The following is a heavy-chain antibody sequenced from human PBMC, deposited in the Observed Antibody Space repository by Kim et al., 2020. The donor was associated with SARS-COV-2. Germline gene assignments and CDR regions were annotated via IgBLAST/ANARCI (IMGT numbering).Heavy chain of an antibody. CDR1: GFTFSSYA. J-gene: IGHJ4*02. V-gene: IGHV3-30-3*01. D-gene: IGHD3-22*01. Sequence: GGSLRLSCAASGFTFSSYAMHWVRQAPGKGLEWVAVISYDGSNKYYADSVKGRFTISRDNSKNTLYLQMNSLRAEDTAVYYCARSQYYYDSSGSNYWGQGTLVTVSS. CDR3: ARSQYYYDSSGSNY. CDR2: ISYDGSNK.